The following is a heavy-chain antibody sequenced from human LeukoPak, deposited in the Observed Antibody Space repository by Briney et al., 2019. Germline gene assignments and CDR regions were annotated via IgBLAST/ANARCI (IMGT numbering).Heavy chain of an antibody. J-gene: IGHJ4*02. Sequence: ASVKVSCKASGYTFTGYYMHWVRQTPGQGLEWMGWINPNSGGTNYAQKFQGRVTMTRDTSISTAYMELSRLRSDDTAVYCCARDPPNCSGGSCYDYWGQGTLVTVSS. V-gene: IGHV1-2*02. D-gene: IGHD2-15*01. CDR3: ARDPPNCSGGSCYDY. CDR1: GYTFTGYY. CDR2: INPNSGGT.